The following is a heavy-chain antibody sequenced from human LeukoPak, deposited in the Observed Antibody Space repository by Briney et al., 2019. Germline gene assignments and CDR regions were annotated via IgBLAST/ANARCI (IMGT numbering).Heavy chain of an antibody. V-gene: IGHV1-69*06. CDR3: ASGLDLTTYYYYYMDV. CDR1: GGTFSSYA. J-gene: IGHJ6*03. CDR2: IIPILGTT. Sequence: SVKVSCKASGGTFSSYATSWVRQAPGQGLEWMGGIIPILGTTNYAQKFQGRVTITADKSTSTAYMELSSLRSEDTAVYYCASGLDLTTYYYYYMDVWGKGTTVTVSS. D-gene: IGHD4-11*01.